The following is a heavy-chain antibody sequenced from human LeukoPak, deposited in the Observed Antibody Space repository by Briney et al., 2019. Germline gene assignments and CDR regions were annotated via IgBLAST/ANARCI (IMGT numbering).Heavy chain of an antibody. CDR1: GFSFSDYC. V-gene: IGHV3-11*01. Sequence: GGSLRLSCAGSGFSFSDYCITWIRQAPGRGLEWVSYITNSGNNIYYADSVKGRFTISRDNSKNTLYLQMNSLRAEDTAVYYCARELWDDYWGQGTLVTVSS. D-gene: IGHD5-18*01. CDR3: ARELWDDY. CDR2: ITNSGNNI. J-gene: IGHJ4*02.